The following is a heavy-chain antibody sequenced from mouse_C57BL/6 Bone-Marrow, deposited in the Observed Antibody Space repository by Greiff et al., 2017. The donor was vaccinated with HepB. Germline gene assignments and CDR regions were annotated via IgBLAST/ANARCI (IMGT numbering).Heavy chain of an antibody. CDR2: IYPGSGST. V-gene: IGHV1-55*01. CDR1: GYTFTSYW. Sequence: QVQLQQPGAELVKPGASVKMSCKASGYTFTSYWITWVKQRPGQGLEWIGDIYPGSGSTNYNEKFKSKATLTVDTSSSTAYMQLSSLTSEDSAVYYCARSDYEYDVRAMDYWGQGTSVTVSS. D-gene: IGHD2-4*01. J-gene: IGHJ4*01. CDR3: ARSDYEYDVRAMDY.